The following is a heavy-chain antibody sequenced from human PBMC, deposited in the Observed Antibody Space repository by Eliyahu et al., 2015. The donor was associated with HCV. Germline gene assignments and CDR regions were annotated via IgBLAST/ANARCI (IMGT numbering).Heavy chain of an antibody. V-gene: IGHV3-15*07. Sequence: EVQLVESGGGLVKPGGSLRXSCAGSNFTFSNXWXNWVRQAPGKGLEWVGRIKSNTDGGTTDYAAAVKGRFTISRDDSKNMVYLQMNRLTADDTAVYYCSTRPTSGWEILLGDYFDYWGQGALVTVSP. J-gene: IGHJ4*02. CDR3: STRPTSGWEILLGDYFDY. CDR2: IKSNTDGGTT. CDR1: NFTFSNXW. D-gene: IGHD1-26*01.